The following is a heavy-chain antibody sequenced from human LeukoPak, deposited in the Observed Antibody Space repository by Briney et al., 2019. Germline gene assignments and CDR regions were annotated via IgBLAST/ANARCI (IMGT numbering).Heavy chain of an antibody. D-gene: IGHD3-3*01. CDR1: GFTFSSYW. Sequence: GGSLRLSCAASGFTFSSYWMSWVRQAPGKGLEWVANIKQDGSEKYYVDSVKGRFTISRDNAKNSLYLQMNSLRAEDTAVYYCARATSITIFGVVTRGDHYFDYWGQGTLVTVSS. J-gene: IGHJ4*02. V-gene: IGHV3-7*01. CDR2: IKQDGSEK. CDR3: ARATSITIFGVVTRGDHYFDY.